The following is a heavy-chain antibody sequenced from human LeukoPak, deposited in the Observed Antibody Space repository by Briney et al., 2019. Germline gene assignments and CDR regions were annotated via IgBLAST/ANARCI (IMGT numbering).Heavy chain of an antibody. J-gene: IGHJ4*02. Sequence: PSETLSLTCTVSGGSVSSGNYYWSWIRQPPGKGLEWIGYIHYTGSPNYNPSLKSRVTISVDTSKNQFSLRLNSVTAADTAVYYCARVDTVTTTFDYWGRGTLVTVSS. D-gene: IGHD4-17*01. CDR3: ARVDTVTTTFDY. CDR2: IHYTGSP. CDR1: GGSVSSGNYY. V-gene: IGHV4-61*01.